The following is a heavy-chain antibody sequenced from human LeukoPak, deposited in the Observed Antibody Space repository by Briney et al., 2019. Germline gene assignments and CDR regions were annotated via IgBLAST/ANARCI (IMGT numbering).Heavy chain of an antibody. CDR3: ARDRRAVAVYFDY. J-gene: IGHJ4*02. CDR1: GFTFDSYA. D-gene: IGHD6-19*01. V-gene: IGHV3-30*04. CDR2: TSYDGSIN. Sequence: GRSLRLSCAASGFTFDSYAMHRVRQAPGKGLEWVAVTSYDGSINYYADSVRGRFTISRDNSKNTVYLEINNLRAEDTAVYYCARDRRAVAVYFDYWGQGTLVTVSS.